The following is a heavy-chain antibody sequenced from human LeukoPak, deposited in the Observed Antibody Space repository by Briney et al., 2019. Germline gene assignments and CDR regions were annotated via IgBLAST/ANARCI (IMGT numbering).Heavy chain of an antibody. CDR3: ARGGILLWFGEPAAY. Sequence: GGSLRLSCAASGFTVSSNYMTWVRQAPGKGLEWVSLIYGGGNTYFADSVKGRFTISRDNAKNSLYLQMNSLRAEDTAVYYCARGGILLWFGEPAAYWGQGTLVTVSS. CDR2: IYGGGNT. V-gene: IGHV3-66*01. J-gene: IGHJ4*02. D-gene: IGHD3-10*01. CDR1: GFTVSSNY.